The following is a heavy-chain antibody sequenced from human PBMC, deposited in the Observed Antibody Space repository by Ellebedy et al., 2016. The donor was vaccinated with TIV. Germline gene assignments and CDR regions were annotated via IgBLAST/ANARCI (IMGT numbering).Heavy chain of an antibody. V-gene: IGHV3-7*01. D-gene: IGHD2-21*02. CDR1: GFTFSAYW. CDR3: ARALGGGHCY. J-gene: IGHJ4*02. CDR2: IKQDGSEK. Sequence: GESLKISXAASGFTFSAYWMHWVRQAPGKGLEWVANIKQDGSEKYYVDSVKGRFTISRDNAKNSLYLQTNSLRAEDTAVYYCARALGGGHCYWGQGTLVTVSS.